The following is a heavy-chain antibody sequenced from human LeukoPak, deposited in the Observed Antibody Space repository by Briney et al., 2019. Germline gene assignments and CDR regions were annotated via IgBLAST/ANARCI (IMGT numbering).Heavy chain of an antibody. J-gene: IGHJ4*02. CDR2: ISGSGGST. CDR3: AKLSLFSSSWPIDDY. CDR1: GFTFSSYA. D-gene: IGHD6-13*01. Sequence: PGGSLRLSCAASGFTFSSYAMSWARQAPGKGLEWVLAISGSGGSTYYADSVKGRFTISRDNSKNTLYLQMNSLRAEDTAVYYCAKLSLFSSSWPIDDYWGQGTLVTVSS. V-gene: IGHV3-23*01.